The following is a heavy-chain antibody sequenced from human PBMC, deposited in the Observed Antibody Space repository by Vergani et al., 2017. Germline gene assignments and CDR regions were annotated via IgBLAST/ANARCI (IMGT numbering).Heavy chain of an antibody. CDR3: ASSRSGYYYYGMDV. Sequence: QVHLEQSGAEAKKPGSAVTVSCTAPAGTFRSDGLSWVRQAPGQGLEWVGDIIPVFGGANYAQKFQGRVTITADKSTSTAYMELSSLRSEDTAVYYCASSRSGYYYYGMDVWGQGP. CDR1: AGTFRSDG. J-gene: IGHJ6*02. D-gene: IGHD6-25*01. V-gene: IGHV1-69*14. CDR2: IIPVFGGA.